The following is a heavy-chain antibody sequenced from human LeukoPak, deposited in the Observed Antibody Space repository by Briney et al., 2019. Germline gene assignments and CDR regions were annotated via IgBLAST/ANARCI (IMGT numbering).Heavy chain of an antibody. CDR2: ISSASNTI. CDR3: ARGGWFGDYNSFDP. J-gene: IGHJ5*02. D-gene: IGHD3-10*01. Sequence: GGSLRLSCAASGFTFCSYSMNWVRQAPGKGLEGVSYISSASNTIYYADSVTGRFTISRDNAKNSLYLQMNSLRAEDTAMYYCARGGWFGDYNSFDPWGQGTLVTVSS. CDR1: GFTFCSYS. V-gene: IGHV3-48*01.